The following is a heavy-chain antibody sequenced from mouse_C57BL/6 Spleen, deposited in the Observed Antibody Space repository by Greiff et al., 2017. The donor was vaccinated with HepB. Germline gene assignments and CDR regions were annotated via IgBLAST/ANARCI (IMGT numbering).Heavy chain of an antibody. V-gene: IGHV1-19*01. CDR1: GYTFTDYY. J-gene: IGHJ1*03. CDR3: ARGATVVATPGWYFDV. D-gene: IGHD1-1*01. CDR2: INPYNGGT. Sequence: EVQLQQSGPVLVKPGASVKMSCKASGYTFTDYYMNWVKQSHGKSLEWIGVINPYNGGTSYNQKFKGKATLTVDKSSSTAYMELNSLTSEDSAVYYCARGATVVATPGWYFDVWGTGTTVTVSS.